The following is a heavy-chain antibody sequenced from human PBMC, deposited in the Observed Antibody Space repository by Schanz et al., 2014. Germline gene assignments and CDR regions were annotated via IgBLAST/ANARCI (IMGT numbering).Heavy chain of an antibody. V-gene: IGHV1-2*06. CDR2: ISPSSGGT. D-gene: IGHD4-17*01. CDR3: ARDPYGKNSGDFDY. Sequence: QVQLVQSGAEVKKPGASVKVSCKASGYTFTNHYLHWVRQAPGQGLEWMGRISPSSGGTNYAQNFQGRVTMTKDTSINTVYMELSGLTSDDTAVYFCARDPYGKNSGDFDYWGQGTLVTVSS. CDR1: GYTFTNHY. J-gene: IGHJ4*02.